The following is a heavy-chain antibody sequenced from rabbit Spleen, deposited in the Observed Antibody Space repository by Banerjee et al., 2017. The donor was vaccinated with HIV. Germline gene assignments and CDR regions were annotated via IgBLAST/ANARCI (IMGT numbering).Heavy chain of an antibody. J-gene: IGHJ4*01. Sequence: QEQLEESGGGLVKPGASLTLTCTASGFTISSSYYMCWVRQAPGKGLEWIACIYGGSGASTYYASWAKGRSTFSKSSSTTVTLQMTSLTVADTATYFCARDLTGVIGWNFGWWGQGTLVTVS. CDR2: IYGGSGAST. D-gene: IGHD1-1*01. V-gene: IGHV1S45*01. CDR1: GFTISSSYY. CDR3: ARDLTGVIGWNFGW.